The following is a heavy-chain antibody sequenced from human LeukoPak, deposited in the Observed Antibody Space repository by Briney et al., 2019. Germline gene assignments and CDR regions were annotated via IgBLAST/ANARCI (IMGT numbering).Heavy chain of an antibody. CDR3: ARDISGWSEYYYDY. Sequence: ASVKVSCKASGYTFTSYGISWVRQAPGQGLEWMGWISAYNGNTNYAQKLQGRVTMTTDTSTSTAYMELRSLRSDDTAVYYCARDISGWSEYYYDYWGQGTLVTVSS. D-gene: IGHD3-3*01. CDR2: ISAYNGNT. J-gene: IGHJ4*02. CDR1: GYTFTSYG. V-gene: IGHV1-18*01.